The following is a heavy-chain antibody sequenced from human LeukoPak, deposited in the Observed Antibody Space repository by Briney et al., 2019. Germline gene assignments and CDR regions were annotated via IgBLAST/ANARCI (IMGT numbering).Heavy chain of an antibody. CDR3: ARDSQWLVRLDY. Sequence: GGSLRLSCAASGFIVSSTYLTWVRQAPGKGLEWVSVIYSNGHIRYADSVRGRFTISRDNSKNTLYLQMNSLRAEDTAVYYCARDSQWLVRLDYWGQGTLVTVSS. J-gene: IGHJ4*02. V-gene: IGHV3-53*01. CDR1: GFIVSSTY. D-gene: IGHD6-19*01. CDR2: IYSNGHI.